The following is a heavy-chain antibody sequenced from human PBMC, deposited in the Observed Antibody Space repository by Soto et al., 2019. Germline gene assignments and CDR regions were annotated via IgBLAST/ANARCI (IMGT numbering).Heavy chain of an antibody. J-gene: IGHJ6*02. CDR3: ARDKDRQQLGGNYYYILDV. CDR2: IMPIFRTA. CDR1: GGTFSNSA. D-gene: IGHD3-10*01. V-gene: IGHV1-69*12. Sequence: QVQLEQSGAEVKKPGSSVKVSCKASGGTFSNSAISWVRQAPGQGLEWMGGIMPIFRTADYAQKFQGRVTITADESTSTVYMELSGLKSDDTAVYYCARDKDRQQLGGNYYYILDVWGQGTTVTVSS.